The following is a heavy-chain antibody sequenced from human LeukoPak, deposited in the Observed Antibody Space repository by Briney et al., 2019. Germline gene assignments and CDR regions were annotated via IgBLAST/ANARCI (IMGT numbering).Heavy chain of an antibody. Sequence: GGSLGLSCAASGFTFSTYAMHWVRQAPGKGLEWVSAVSGSGGDTYYADSVTGRFTISRDNSKNTLYVLLNSLRAEDTAVYYCATTLNTGFFQSWGRGTLVIVSS. J-gene: IGHJ5*02. CDR1: GFTFSTYA. D-gene: IGHD5-18*01. V-gene: IGHV3-23*01. CDR2: VSGSGGDT. CDR3: ATTLNTGFFQS.